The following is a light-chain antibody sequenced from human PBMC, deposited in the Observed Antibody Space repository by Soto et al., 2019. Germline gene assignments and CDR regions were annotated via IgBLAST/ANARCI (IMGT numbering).Light chain of an antibody. V-gene: IGKV1-27*01. Sequence: DIQMTQSPSSLSASVGDRVTITCRASQGISNYLAWYQQKLGKVPKLLIYAASTLQSGVPSRFSGSGSGTDFTLNISSLQPEDVATYYCQKYNSALPYTFGQGTKLEIK. J-gene: IGKJ2*01. CDR3: QKYNSALPYT. CDR1: QGISNY. CDR2: AAS.